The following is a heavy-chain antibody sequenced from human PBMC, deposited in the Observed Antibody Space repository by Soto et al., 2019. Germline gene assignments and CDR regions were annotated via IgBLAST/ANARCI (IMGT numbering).Heavy chain of an antibody. D-gene: IGHD6-13*01. Sequence: QVQLQESGPGLVKPSETLSLTCTVSGGSVRSESYYWSWIRQPPGKGLEWIGYIYHTGSTKYNPSLTRRVTISLDTTKNHFSLKLTSVTAADTAMYYCARVKGIASPLHLDYWGQGTLVTVSS. CDR2: IYHTGST. J-gene: IGHJ4*02. CDR1: GGSVRSESYY. CDR3: ARVKGIASPLHLDY. V-gene: IGHV4-61*03.